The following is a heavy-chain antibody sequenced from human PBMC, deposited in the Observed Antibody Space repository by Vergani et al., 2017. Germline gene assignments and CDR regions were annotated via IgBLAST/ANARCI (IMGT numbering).Heavy chain of an antibody. D-gene: IGHD1-26*01. Sequence: EVQLVESGGGVVRPGGSLRLSCAASGFTFDDYGMSWVRQAPGKGLEWVSGINWNGGSPGYADSVKGRFTISRDNAKNSLYLQMNSLRAEDTALYYCARDSPWQWELLGHWFDPWGQGTLVTVSS. J-gene: IGHJ5*02. V-gene: IGHV3-20*04. CDR1: GFTFDDYG. CDR2: INWNGGSP. CDR3: ARDSPWQWELLGHWFDP.